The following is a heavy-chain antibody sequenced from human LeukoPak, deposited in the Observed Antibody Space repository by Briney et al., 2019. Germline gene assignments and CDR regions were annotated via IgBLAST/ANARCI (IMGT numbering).Heavy chain of an antibody. D-gene: IGHD3-10*01. V-gene: IGHV1-46*01. J-gene: IGHJ4*02. Sequence: EASVKVSCKASGYTFTSYYMHWVRQAPGQGLEWMGIINPSGGSTSYAQKFQGRVTMTRDTSTSTVYMELSSLRSEDTAVYYCASRGAHTYYYDYWGQGTLVTVSS. CDR2: INPSGGST. CDR1: GYTFTSYY. CDR3: ASRGAHTYYYDY.